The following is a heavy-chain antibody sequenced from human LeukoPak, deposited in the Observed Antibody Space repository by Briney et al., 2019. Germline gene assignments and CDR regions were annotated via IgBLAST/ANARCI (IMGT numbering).Heavy chain of an antibody. V-gene: IGHV3-48*04. CDR3: ARVTAYYGSGRYFDY. CDR2: ISRTSGTI. D-gene: IGHD3-10*01. CDR1: GCTFSDYS. Sequence: GGSLRLSCAASGCTFSDYSMNWVRQAPGKGLEWVSYISRTSGTIYYADSVKGRFTISRDNAKNSLYLQMNSLRAEDTAVYYCARVTAYYGSGRYFDYWGQGTLVTVSS. J-gene: IGHJ4*02.